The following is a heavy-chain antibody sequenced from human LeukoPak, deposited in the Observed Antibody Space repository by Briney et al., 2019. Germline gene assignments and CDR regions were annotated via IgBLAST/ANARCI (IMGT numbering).Heavy chain of an antibody. V-gene: IGHV3-23*01. CDR1: GFTFSSYA. Sequence: GGSLRLSCAASGFTFSSYAMSWVRLAPGEGLEWVSAISGSGGCTYYADSVKGRFTISRDNSKNTLYLQMNSLRAEDTAVYYCAKDPRPQYCSGGSCYSVLRYFDYWGQGTLVTVSS. D-gene: IGHD2-15*01. CDR3: AKDPRPQYCSGGSCYSVLRYFDY. CDR2: ISGSGGCT. J-gene: IGHJ4*02.